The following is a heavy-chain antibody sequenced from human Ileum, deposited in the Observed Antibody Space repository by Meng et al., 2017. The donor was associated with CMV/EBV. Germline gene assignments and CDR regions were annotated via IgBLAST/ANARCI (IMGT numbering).Heavy chain of an antibody. D-gene: IGHD6-19*01. V-gene: IGHV1-2*02. Sequence: ASVTVSCKASGYTFTDYYLHWVRQAPGQGLEWMGWINPKRDGTNYAEKLQGRVTMTRDTSISTAYMELSRLRSDDTAVYYCARLRDNSDWPEHFQHWGQGTLVTVSS. CDR1: GYTFTDYY. CDR2: INPKRDGT. J-gene: IGHJ1*01. CDR3: ARLRDNSDWPEHFQH.